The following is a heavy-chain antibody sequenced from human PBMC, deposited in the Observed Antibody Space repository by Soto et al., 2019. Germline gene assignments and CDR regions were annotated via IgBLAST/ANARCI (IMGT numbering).Heavy chain of an antibody. CDR3: ARKDSSSAFDY. CDR2: IYPGDSDT. J-gene: IGHJ4*02. Sequence: GESLKISWKGSGYSFTTYWIGWVRQMPGKGLEWMGIIYPGDSDTRYSPSFQGQVTISADKYISTAYLQWSSLKASDTAMYYCARKDSSSAFDYWGKGNRVTVAS. V-gene: IGHV5-51*01. CDR1: GYSFTTYW. D-gene: IGHD3-22*01.